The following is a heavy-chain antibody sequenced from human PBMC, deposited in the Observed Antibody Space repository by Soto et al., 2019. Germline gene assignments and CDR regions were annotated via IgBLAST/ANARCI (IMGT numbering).Heavy chain of an antibody. Sequence: PGGSLRLSCAASGFTFSSYGMHWVRQAPGKGLEWVAVIWYDGSNKYYADSVKGRFTISRDNSKNTLYLQMNSLRAEDTAVYYCARGSGIYGGYYYGMDVWGQGTTVTVSS. J-gene: IGHJ6*02. CDR3: ARGSGIYGGYYYGMDV. CDR1: GFTFSSYG. CDR2: IWYDGSNK. V-gene: IGHV3-33*01. D-gene: IGHD2-21*01.